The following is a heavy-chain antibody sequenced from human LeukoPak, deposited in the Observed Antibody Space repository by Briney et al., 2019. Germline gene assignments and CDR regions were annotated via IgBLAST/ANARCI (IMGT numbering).Heavy chain of an antibody. CDR2: IYISGST. V-gene: IGHV4-61*02. J-gene: IGHJ3*02. Sequence: SETLSLTCTVSGGSISSGIYYWSWIRQPAGKGLEWIGRIYISGSTKYNPSLKSRVTISVDTSKNQFSLKLSSVTAADTAVYYCARGEMATIEDAFDIWGQGTMVTVSS. D-gene: IGHD5-24*01. CDR3: ARGEMATIEDAFDI. CDR1: GGSISSGIYY.